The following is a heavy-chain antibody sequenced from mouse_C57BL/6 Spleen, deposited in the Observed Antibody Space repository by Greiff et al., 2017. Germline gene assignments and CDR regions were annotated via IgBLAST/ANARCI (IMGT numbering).Heavy chain of an antibody. CDR1: GFTFSSYA. D-gene: IGHD3-2*02. J-gene: IGHJ3*01. Sequence: EVKLVESGEGLVKPGGSLKLSCAASGFTFSSYAMSWVRQTPEKRLEWVAYISSGGDYIYYADTVKGRFTISRDNARNTLYLQMSSLKSEDTAMYYCTRVTAQAPGFAYWGQGTLVTVSA. CDR3: TRVTAQAPGFAY. CDR2: ISSGGDYI. V-gene: IGHV5-9-1*02.